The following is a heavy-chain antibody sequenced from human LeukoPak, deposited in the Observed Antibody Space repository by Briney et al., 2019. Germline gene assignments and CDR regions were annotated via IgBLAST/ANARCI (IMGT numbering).Heavy chain of an antibody. V-gene: IGHV3-74*01. CDR1: GFTFSSYS. CDR3: ASAWSY. J-gene: IGHJ4*02. Sequence: GGSLRLSCAASGFTFSSYSMNWVRQAPGRGLVWVSYISPDGSTTRYADSVKGRFTISRDNAKDRLYLQMNSLRVGDTAVYFCASAWSYWGQGALVTVS. D-gene: IGHD1-1*01. CDR2: ISPDGSTT.